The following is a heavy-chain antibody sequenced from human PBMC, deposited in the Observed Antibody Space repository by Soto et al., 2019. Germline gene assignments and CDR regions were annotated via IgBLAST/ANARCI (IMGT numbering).Heavy chain of an antibody. Sequence: PSETLSLTYAVSGYSISSGYYWGWIRQPPGNTLVWIGSIYHSGSTYYNPSLKSRVTISVDTSKNQFSLKLSSVTAADTAVYYCARTYYDILTGYSGDAFDIWGQGTMVTVSS. J-gene: IGHJ3*02. CDR3: ARTYYDILTGYSGDAFDI. D-gene: IGHD3-9*01. CDR2: IYHSGST. V-gene: IGHV4-38-2*01. CDR1: GYSISSGYY.